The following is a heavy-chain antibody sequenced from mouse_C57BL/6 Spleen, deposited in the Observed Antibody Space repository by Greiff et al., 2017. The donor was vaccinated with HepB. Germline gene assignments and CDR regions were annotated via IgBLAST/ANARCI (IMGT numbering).Heavy chain of an antibody. D-gene: IGHD1-1*01. CDR1: GYTFTSYW. V-gene: IGHV1-55*01. CDR2: IYPGSGST. Sequence: VQLQQPGAELVKPGASVKMSCKASGYTFTSYWITWVKQRPGQGLEWIGDIYPGSGSTNYNEKFKSKATLTVDTSSSTAYMQLSSLTSEDSAVYYCAISGITTVVATDYYAMDYWGQGTSVTVSS. J-gene: IGHJ4*01. CDR3: AISGITTVVATDYYAMDY.